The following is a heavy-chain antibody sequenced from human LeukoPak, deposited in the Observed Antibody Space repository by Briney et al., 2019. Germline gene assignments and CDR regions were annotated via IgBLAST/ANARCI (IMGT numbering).Heavy chain of an antibody. J-gene: IGHJ4*02. CDR3: ARDYGGSSPFDY. D-gene: IGHD4-23*01. CDR1: GVTVSSNY. Sequence: GGSLRLSCAASGVTVSSNYMSWVRQAPGKGLEWVSVIYSGGSTYYADSVKGRFTISRGKSKNTLYLQMNSLRAEDTAVYYCARDYGGSSPFDYWGQGTLVTVSS. CDR2: IYSGGST. V-gene: IGHV3-53*01.